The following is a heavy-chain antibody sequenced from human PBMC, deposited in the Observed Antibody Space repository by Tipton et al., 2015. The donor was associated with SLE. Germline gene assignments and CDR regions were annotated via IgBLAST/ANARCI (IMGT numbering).Heavy chain of an antibody. Sequence: TLSLTCAVDGGSFSGYYWNWIRQPPGKGLEWIGEINHSGNTNYNPSLKSRVTISVDTSKNQFSLKLNSVTATDAAVYYCARASFIVGSTTFWFDPWGQGALVIVSS. CDR3: ARASFIVGSTTFWFDP. CDR1: GGSFSGYY. D-gene: IGHD1-26*01. V-gene: IGHV4-34*01. CDR2: INHSGNT. J-gene: IGHJ5*02.